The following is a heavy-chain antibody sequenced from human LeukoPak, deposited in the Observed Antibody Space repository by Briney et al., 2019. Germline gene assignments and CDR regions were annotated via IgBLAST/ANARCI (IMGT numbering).Heavy chain of an antibody. CDR1: GGTLSSYA. V-gene: IGHV1-69*01. D-gene: IGHD5-12*01. Sequence: SVKVSCKASGGTLSSYAISWVRQAPGQGLEWMGGIIPIFGTANYAQKFQGRVTITADESTSTAYMELSSLRSEDTAVYYCARNIVAHDYDYFDYWGQGTLVTVSS. CDR2: IIPIFGTA. CDR3: ARNIVAHDYDYFDY. J-gene: IGHJ4*02.